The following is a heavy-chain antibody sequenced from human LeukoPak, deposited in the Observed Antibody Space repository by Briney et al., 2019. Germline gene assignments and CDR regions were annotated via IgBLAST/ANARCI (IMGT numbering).Heavy chain of an antibody. CDR2: IYYSGST. CDR3: ARAGTTVTMTYDYFDY. V-gene: IGHV4-59*12. D-gene: IGHD4-17*01. CDR1: GGSISSYY. Sequence: PSETLSLTCTVSGGSISSYYWSWIRQPPGKGLEWIGYIYYSGSTNYNPSLKSRVTISVDTSKNQFSLKLSSVTAADTAVYYCARAGTTVTMTYDYFDYWGQGTLVTVSS. J-gene: IGHJ4*02.